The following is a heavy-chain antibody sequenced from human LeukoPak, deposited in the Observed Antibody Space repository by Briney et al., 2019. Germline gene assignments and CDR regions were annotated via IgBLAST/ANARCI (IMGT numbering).Heavy chain of an antibody. CDR3: AIYSGYDYSGYYYYYMDV. CDR1: GYTFTSYY. CDR2: IIPFFGTP. V-gene: IGHV1-69*06. J-gene: IGHJ6*03. Sequence: ASVKVSCKASGYTFTSYYMHWVRQAPGQGLEWMGGIIPFFGTPNYAQKFQGRVTITADKSTSTAYMELSSLRSEDTAVYYCAIYSGYDYSGYYYYYMDVWGKGTTVTVSS. D-gene: IGHD5-12*01.